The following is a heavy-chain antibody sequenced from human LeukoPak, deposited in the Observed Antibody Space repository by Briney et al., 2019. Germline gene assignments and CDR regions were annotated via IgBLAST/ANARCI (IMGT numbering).Heavy chain of an antibody. CDR3: ARYIVSYPHDAFI. J-gene: IGHJ3*02. CDR1: GGSISSYY. V-gene: IGHV4-59*01. Sequence: PSETLSLTCTVSGGSISSYYWSWIRQPPGKGLEWIGYIYYSGSTSYNPSLKSRVTISVDTSKKQFSLKLSSVTAADTAFYYCARYIVSYPHDAFIYGAKGQWSPSLQ. CDR2: IYYSGST. D-gene: IGHD1-26*01.